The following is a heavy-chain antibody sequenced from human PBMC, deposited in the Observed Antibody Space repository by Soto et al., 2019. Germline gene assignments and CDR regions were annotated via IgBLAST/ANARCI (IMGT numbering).Heavy chain of an antibody. D-gene: IGHD3-22*01. CDR3: ARHYDSSGYSLPNYYYSMDV. Sequence: GASVKVSCKASGGTFSSYAISWVRQSPGQGLEWMGGIIPSFGTTKYAQKFQGRVTITADEATSTAYMELTSLRSEDTAVYYCARHYDSSGYSLPNYYYSMDVWGQGTTVTVSS. V-gene: IGHV1-69*13. CDR1: GGTFSSYA. J-gene: IGHJ6*02. CDR2: IIPSFGTT.